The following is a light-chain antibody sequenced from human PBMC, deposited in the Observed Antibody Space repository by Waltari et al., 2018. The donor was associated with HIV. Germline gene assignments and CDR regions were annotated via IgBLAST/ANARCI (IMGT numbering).Light chain of an antibody. CDR2: APS. CDR3: QQYNNSPPWS. Sequence: SAFTHSRATLSESPGESATHSCRASQGVATNLSWYQQKPGQAPRLRLYAPSTRDTGVPARFSGSESGTEFTLTISSLQSEDVAVYYCQQYNNSPPWSFGQGTKVEI. CDR1: QGVATN. V-gene: IGKV3-15*01. J-gene: IGKJ1*01.